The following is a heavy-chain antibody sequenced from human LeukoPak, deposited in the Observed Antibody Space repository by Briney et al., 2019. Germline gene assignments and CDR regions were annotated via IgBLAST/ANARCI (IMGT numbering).Heavy chain of an antibody. J-gene: IGHJ4*02. CDR2: IYYSGST. D-gene: IGHD3-22*01. V-gene: IGHV4-39*01. CDR1: GGSISSSDYF. CDR3: ARHRVYYHYFDY. Sequence: SETLSLTCTVSGGSISSSDYFWGWSRQPPGRELEYIGNIYYSGSTYYKSSLKSRVTMSVHTSKNQFSLQLTSVTAADTAVYYCARHRVYYHYFDYWGQGTLVTVSS.